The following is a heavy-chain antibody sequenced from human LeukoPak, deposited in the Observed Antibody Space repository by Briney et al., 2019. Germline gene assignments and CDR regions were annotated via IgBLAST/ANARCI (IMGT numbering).Heavy chain of an antibody. Sequence: PEASVKVSCKASGGTFITYSFSWVRQAPGQGLEWMGGIIPFTGTANYAQKFQGRVTITADKSTSTAYMKLSSLRSEDTAVYYCARGDYYGSGSLYGMDVWGQGTTVTVSS. J-gene: IGHJ6*02. CDR2: IIPFTGTA. D-gene: IGHD3-10*01. V-gene: IGHV1-69*06. CDR3: ARGDYYGSGSLYGMDV. CDR1: GGTFITYS.